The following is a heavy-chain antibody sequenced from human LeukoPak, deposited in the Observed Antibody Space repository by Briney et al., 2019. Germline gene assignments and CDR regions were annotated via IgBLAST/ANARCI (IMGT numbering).Heavy chain of an antibody. CDR1: GGSISSGDYY. CDR2: IYYSGST. D-gene: IGHD2-15*01. J-gene: IGHJ4*02. V-gene: IGHV4-30-4*01. Sequence: KSSETLSLTCTVSGGSISSGDYYWSWIRQPPGKGLEWIGYIYYSGSTNYNPSLKSRVTISVETSKNQFSLKLSSVTAADTAVYYCARVQFVVATTNFDCWGQGTLVTVSS. CDR3: ARVQFVVATTNFDC.